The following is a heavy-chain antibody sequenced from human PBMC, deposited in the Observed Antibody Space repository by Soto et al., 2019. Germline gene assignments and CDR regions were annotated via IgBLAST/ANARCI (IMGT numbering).Heavy chain of an antibody. V-gene: IGHV3-64D*06. D-gene: IGHD3-22*01. Sequence: PGGSLRLSCSGSGFTFGSYAMHWVRQAPGKGLEYVSAISSKGGSTYYADSVKGRFTISRDNSKKTLYLQMTSLRVEDTAVYYCVKGKYSSSGLLDWFDPWGQGTVVTVSS. J-gene: IGHJ5*01. CDR2: ISSKGGST. CDR3: VKGKYSSSGLLDWFDP. CDR1: GFTFGSYA.